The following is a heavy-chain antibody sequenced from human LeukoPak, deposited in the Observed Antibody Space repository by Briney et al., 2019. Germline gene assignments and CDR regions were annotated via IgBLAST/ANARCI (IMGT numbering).Heavy chain of an antibody. D-gene: IGHD2-2*01. CDR3: ARAGYCSSTSCFHQFDY. J-gene: IGHJ4*02. CDR2: ISSSSSTI. V-gene: IGHV3-48*04. CDR1: GFTFSSYS. Sequence: PGGSLRLSCAASGFTFSSYSMNWVRQAPGKGLEWVSYISSSSSTIYYGDSVKGRFTTSRDNAKNSLYLQMNSLRAEDTAVYYCARAGYCSSTSCFHQFDYWGQGTLVTVSS.